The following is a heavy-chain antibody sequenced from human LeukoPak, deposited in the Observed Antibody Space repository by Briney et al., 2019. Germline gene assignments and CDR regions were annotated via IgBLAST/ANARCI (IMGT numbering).Heavy chain of an antibody. D-gene: IGHD1/OR15-1a*01. V-gene: IGHV4-59*11. CDR3: ARLLRTPVPGTTNPYHYMDV. Sequence: SETLSLTCPVSGASMTSHYYTCVRHPPRKGLEWIAYINYSGTTNYNPSLNSRVTISVDTSKHQFSLRLTSVTAADTAVYYCARLLRTPVPGTTNPYHYMDVWGKGTTVTVS. CDR2: INYSGTT. J-gene: IGHJ6*03. CDR1: GASMTSHY.